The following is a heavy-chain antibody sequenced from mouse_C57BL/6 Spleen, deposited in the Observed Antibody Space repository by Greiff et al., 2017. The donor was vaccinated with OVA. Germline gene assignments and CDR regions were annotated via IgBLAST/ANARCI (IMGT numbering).Heavy chain of an antibody. D-gene: IGHD4-1*02. CDR2: IYPSDSET. Sequence: QVQLQQPGAELVRPGSSVTLSCKASGYTFTSYWMDWVKQRPGQGLEWIGNIYPSDSETHYNQKFKDKATLTVDKSSSTAYMQLSSLTSEDSAVYYCARSNWDVYFDYWGQGTTLTVSS. CDR3: ARSNWDVYFDY. J-gene: IGHJ2*01. CDR1: GYTFTSYW. V-gene: IGHV1-61*01.